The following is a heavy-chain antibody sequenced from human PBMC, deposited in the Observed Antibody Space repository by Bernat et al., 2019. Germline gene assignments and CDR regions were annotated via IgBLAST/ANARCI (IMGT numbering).Heavy chain of an antibody. V-gene: IGHV3-66*01. J-gene: IGHJ4*02. CDR2: IYSGGST. CDR3: ARGHGSYCFDY. D-gene: IGHD1-26*01. Sequence: EVQLVESGGGLVQPGGSLRLSCSASGFTVSSNYLNWIRQAPGKGLGWVSVIYSGGSTSYADSVKGRFTISRDNSKNTLYLQMNSLRVEDTAIYYCARGHGSYCFDYWGQGTLVSVSS. CDR1: GFTVSSNY.